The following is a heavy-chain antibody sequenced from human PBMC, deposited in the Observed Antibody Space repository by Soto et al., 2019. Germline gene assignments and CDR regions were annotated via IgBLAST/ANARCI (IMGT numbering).Heavy chain of an antibody. Sequence: QGPLVQSGAEAKKPGASVKVSCKASGSTFSSYAMHWVRQAPGQRLERMGWINAGNGNTKYSRKFQGRVTITRETSASTAYMELRRLRSEDTAVYDCARGGPPIDCWGQGTRVTVAS. CDR2: INAGNGNT. CDR3: ARGGPPIDC. CDR1: GSTFSSYA. D-gene: IGHD3-10*01. V-gene: IGHV1-3*01. J-gene: IGHJ4*02.